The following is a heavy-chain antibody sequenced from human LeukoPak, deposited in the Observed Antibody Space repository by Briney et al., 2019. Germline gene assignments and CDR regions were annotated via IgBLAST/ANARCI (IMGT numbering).Heavy chain of an antibody. Sequence: PGGSLRLSCAASGFTFSTYALHWVRQAPGKGLEWVAVISYDGSNKYYADSVKGRFSISRDSSKNTLYLEMNSLRAEDTAVYCCARHYDTSGYHYFDFRGQGTLVTVSS. J-gene: IGHJ4*02. CDR3: ARHYDTSGYHYFDF. CDR1: GFTFSTYA. D-gene: IGHD3-22*01. CDR2: ISYDGSNK. V-gene: IGHV3-30-3*01.